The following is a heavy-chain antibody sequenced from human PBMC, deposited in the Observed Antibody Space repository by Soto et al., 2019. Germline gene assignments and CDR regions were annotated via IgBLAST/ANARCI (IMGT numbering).Heavy chain of an antibody. CDR1: GGTFSSYA. Sequence: SVKVSCKASGGTFSSYAISWVRQAPGQGLEWMGGIIPIFGTANYAQKFQGRVTITADESTSTAYMELSSLRSEDTAVYYCARDRHDDSSGYTTNNWFDPRGQETLVTVSS. V-gene: IGHV1-69*13. CDR2: IIPIFGTA. CDR3: ARDRHDDSSGYTTNNWFDP. J-gene: IGHJ5*02. D-gene: IGHD3-22*01.